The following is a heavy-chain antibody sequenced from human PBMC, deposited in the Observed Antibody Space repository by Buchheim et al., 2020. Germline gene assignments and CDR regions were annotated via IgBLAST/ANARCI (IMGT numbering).Heavy chain of an antibody. D-gene: IGHD3-10*01. CDR1: GGSISSSSYY. CDR2: IYYSGST. J-gene: IGHJ4*02. Sequence: QLQLQESGPGLVKPSETLSLTCTVSGGSISSSSYYWGWIRQPPGKGLEWIGSIYYSGSTYYNPSLKSRVTISVDTSKNQFSLKLSSVTAADTAVYYCARGKLDHGSEWEDYFDYWGQGTL. CDR3: ARGKLDHGSEWEDYFDY. V-gene: IGHV4-39*07.